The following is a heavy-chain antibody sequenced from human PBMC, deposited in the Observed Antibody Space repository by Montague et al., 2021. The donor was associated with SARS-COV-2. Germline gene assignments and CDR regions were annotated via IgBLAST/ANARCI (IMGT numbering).Heavy chain of an antibody. D-gene: IGHD3-10*01. Sequence: SETLSLTCAVYGGSFSDYYWTWIRQPPEKGLEWIGEINHSANTKYNPSLKSPVTISIDTSKNQFSLKMTSVTAADTATYYCASGIYPSGSYYNRYYYGLNIWGPGTTVIVSS. CDR1: GGSFSDYY. CDR3: ASGIYPSGSYYNRYYYGLNI. J-gene: IGHJ6*02. CDR2: INHSANT. V-gene: IGHV4-34*01.